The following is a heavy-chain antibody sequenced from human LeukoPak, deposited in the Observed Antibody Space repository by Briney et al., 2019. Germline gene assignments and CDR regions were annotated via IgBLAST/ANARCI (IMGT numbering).Heavy chain of an antibody. CDR2: MKQDGSEK. CDR3: ARARGSSGWSYNYYYYGMDV. J-gene: IGHJ6*02. V-gene: IGHV3-7*01. CDR1: GFTFSSYW. Sequence: PGGSLRLSCAASGFTFSSYWMSWVRQAPGKGLEWVANMKQDGSEKYYVDSVKGRFTISRDNAKNSLYLQMNSLRAEDTAVYYCARARGSSGWSYNYYYYGMDVWGQGTTVTVSS. D-gene: IGHD6-19*01.